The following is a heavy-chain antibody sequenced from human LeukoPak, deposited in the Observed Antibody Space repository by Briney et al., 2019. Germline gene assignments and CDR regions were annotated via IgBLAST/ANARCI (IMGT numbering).Heavy chain of an antibody. D-gene: IGHD3-10*01. CDR1: GFTFSDYY. CDR3: ASRYGSGSYYPFDY. Sequence: KPGGSLRLSCAASGFTFSDYYMSWIRQAPGKGLEWVSYISSSGSTIYYADSVKGRFTISSDNAKNSLYLQMNSLRAEDTAVYYCASRYGSGSYYPFDYWGQGTLVTVSS. J-gene: IGHJ4*02. CDR2: ISSSGSTI. V-gene: IGHV3-11*01.